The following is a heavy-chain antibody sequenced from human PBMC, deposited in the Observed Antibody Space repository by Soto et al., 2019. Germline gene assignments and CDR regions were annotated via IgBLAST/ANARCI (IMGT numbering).Heavy chain of an antibody. D-gene: IGHD3-10*01. CDR1: GGTFSSYA. J-gene: IGHJ4*02. Sequence: SVKVSCKASGGTFSSYAISWVRQAPGQGLEWMGGIIPIFGTANYAQKFQGRVTITADESTSTAYMELSSLRSEDTAVYYCSLDGTVPTLGGFDYWGQGTLVTVSS. CDR2: IIPIFGTA. CDR3: SLDGTVPTLGGFDY. V-gene: IGHV1-69*13.